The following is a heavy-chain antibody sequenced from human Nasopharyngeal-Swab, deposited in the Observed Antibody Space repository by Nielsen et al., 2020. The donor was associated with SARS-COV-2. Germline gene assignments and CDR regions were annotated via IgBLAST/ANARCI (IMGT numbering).Heavy chain of an antibody. V-gene: IGHV3-64D*08. CDR3: VKLCGGDCYSFST. D-gene: IGHD2-21*02. CDR2: ISSNGGST. J-gene: IGHJ4*02. Sequence: VRQATGKGLEYVSAISSNGGSTYYADSVRGRFTISRDNSKNTLYLQMSSLRAEDTAVYYCVKLCGGDCYSFSTWGQGTLVTVSS.